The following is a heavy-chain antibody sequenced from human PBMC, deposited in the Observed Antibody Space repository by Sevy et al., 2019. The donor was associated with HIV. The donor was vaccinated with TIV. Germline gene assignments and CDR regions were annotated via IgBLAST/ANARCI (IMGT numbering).Heavy chain of an antibody. J-gene: IGHJ6*02. V-gene: IGHV1-18*01. CDR1: GYTFTSYG. Sequence: ASVKVSCKASGYTFTSYGISWVRQAPGQGLEWMGWISAYNGNTNYAQKLQGRVTMTTDTSTSTAYMELRSLRSDDTAVYYCAGGSDVTYYYGSGSYPYYYYGMDVWGQGTTVTVSS. CDR3: AGGSDVTYYYGSGSYPYYYYGMDV. D-gene: IGHD3-10*01. CDR2: ISAYNGNT.